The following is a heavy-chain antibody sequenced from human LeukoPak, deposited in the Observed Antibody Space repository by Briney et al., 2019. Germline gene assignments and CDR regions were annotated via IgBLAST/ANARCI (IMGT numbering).Heavy chain of an antibody. CDR1: GFTFSSYA. CDR2: LSGRGGST. CDR3: AKDRSCTNDICHGDFDY. D-gene: IGHD2-8*01. Sequence: GGSLRLSCAASGFTFSSYAVSWVRQAPGKGLEWVSSLSGRGGSTYSADSVKGRFTISRDNSKNTLYLQMNSLRAEDTALYYCAKDRSCTNDICHGDFDYWGQGTRVTVSS. V-gene: IGHV3-23*01. J-gene: IGHJ4*02.